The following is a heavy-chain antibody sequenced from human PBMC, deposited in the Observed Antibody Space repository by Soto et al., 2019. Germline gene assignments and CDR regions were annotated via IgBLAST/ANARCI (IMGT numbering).Heavy chain of an antibody. D-gene: IGHD6-19*01. V-gene: IGHV1-46*03. CDR1: GYTFTSYY. J-gene: IGHJ3*02. CDR3: ARDLAVAGNMDRMVDAFDI. Sequence: ASVKVSCKASGYTFTSYYMHWVRQAPGQGLEWMGIINPSGGSTSYAQKFQGRVTMTRDTSTSTVYMELSSLRSEDTAVYYCARDLAVAGNMDRMVDAFDIWGQGTMVTVSS. CDR2: INPSGGST.